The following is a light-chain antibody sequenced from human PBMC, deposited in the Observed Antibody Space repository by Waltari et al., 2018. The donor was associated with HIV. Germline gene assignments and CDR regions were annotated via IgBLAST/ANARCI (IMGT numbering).Light chain of an antibody. Sequence: EIVMTQSPATLSVSPGERATLSCRASQSVSSNLAWYQQKPGQAPRLLIYGTSTRATGIPVRFSGSGSGTEFTLTISSLQSEDFAVYFCQQYNDWPPWTFGPGTKVEIK. CDR1: QSVSSN. CDR2: GTS. V-gene: IGKV3-15*01. CDR3: QQYNDWPPWT. J-gene: IGKJ1*01.